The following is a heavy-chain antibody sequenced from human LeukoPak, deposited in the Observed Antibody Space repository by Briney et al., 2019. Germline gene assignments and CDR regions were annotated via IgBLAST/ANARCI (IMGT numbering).Heavy chain of an antibody. Sequence: SGGSLRLSCAASGFTFTNYAMDWVRQAPGKGLEWVSAISGSGGSTYYADSAKGRFTISRDTSKNTLDLQMNSLRAEDTAVYYCAKGSGDSTGYYYAYYYYYMDVWGKGTTVTVSS. D-gene: IGHD3-22*01. CDR1: GFTFTNYA. CDR3: AKGSGDSTGYYYAYYYYYMDV. J-gene: IGHJ6*03. CDR2: ISGSGGST. V-gene: IGHV3-23*01.